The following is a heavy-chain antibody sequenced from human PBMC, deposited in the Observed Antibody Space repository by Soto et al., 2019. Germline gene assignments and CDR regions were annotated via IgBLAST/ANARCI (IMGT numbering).Heavy chain of an antibody. Sequence: SVKVSCKASGGTFSSYAISWVRQAPGQGLEWMGGIIPIFGTANYAQKFQGRVTITADESTSTAYMELSSLRSEDTAVYYCARGNVLRETYYYYVMDVWGQGTRVTVSS. CDR3: ARGNVLRETYYYYVMDV. J-gene: IGHJ6*02. CDR2: IIPIFGTA. CDR1: GGTFSSYA. D-gene: IGHD3-3*01. V-gene: IGHV1-69*13.